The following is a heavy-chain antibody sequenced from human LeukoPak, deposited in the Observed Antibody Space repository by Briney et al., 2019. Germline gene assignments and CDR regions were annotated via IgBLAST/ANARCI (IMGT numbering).Heavy chain of an antibody. CDR2: INSDGSST. Sequence: GGSLRLSCAASGFTFSSYWMHWVRQAPGKGLVWVSRINSDGSSTSYADSVKGRFTISRDNAKNTLYLQMNSLRAEDTAVYYCARDVQMLRQWVVWISFDYWGQGTLVTVSS. CDR1: GFTFSSYW. D-gene: IGHD6-19*01. CDR3: ARDVQMLRQWVVWISFDY. J-gene: IGHJ4*02. V-gene: IGHV3-74*01.